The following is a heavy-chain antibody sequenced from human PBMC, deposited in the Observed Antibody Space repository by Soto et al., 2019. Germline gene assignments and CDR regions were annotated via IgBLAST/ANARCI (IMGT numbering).Heavy chain of an antibody. V-gene: IGHV3-21*01. CDR1: GFTFSSYS. D-gene: IGHD2-2*01. J-gene: IGHJ4*02. Sequence: GGSLRLSCAASGFTFSSYSMNWVRQAPGKGLEWVSSISSSSSYIYYADSVKGRFTISRDNAKNSLYLQMNSLRAEDTAVYYCARASFTSHTFDYWGQGTLVTVSS. CDR2: ISSSSSYI. CDR3: ARASFTSHTFDY.